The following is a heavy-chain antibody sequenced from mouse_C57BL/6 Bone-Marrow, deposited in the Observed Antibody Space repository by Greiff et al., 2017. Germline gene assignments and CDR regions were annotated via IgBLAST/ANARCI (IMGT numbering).Heavy chain of an antibody. CDR1: GYTFTDYN. CDR2: INPNNGGT. CDR3: AREGVITTVVATRGFAY. J-gene: IGHJ3*01. Sequence: VQLKQSGPELVKPGASVKMSCKASGYTFTDYNMHWVKQSHGKSLEWIGYINPNNGGTSYNQKFKGKATLTVNKSSSTACMELRSLTSEDSAVYYCAREGVITTVVATRGFAYWGQGTLVTVSA. V-gene: IGHV1-22*01. D-gene: IGHD1-1*01.